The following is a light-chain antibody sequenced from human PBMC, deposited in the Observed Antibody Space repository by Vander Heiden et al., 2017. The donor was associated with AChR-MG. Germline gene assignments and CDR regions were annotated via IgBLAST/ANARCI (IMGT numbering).Light chain of an antibody. V-gene: IGKV3-15*01. Sequence: EMVMTQSPATLSVSPGERATLSCRASQSISSHVAWYQQKPGQAPRLLIHDASTRATGIPARFSGSGSGTEFTLTISSLQSEDFAVYYCQQYHYWWTFGQGTKVEIK. J-gene: IGKJ1*01. CDR1: QSISSH. CDR2: DAS. CDR3: QQYHYWWT.